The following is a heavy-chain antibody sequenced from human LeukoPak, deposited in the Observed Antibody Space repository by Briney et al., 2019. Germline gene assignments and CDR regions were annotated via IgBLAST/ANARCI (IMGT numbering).Heavy chain of an antibody. V-gene: IGHV3-23*01. CDR3: AIGGRQLRRPLEFDP. J-gene: IGHJ5*02. CDR1: GFTFSSYA. D-gene: IGHD5-18*01. CDR2: ISGSGGST. Sequence: GGSLRLSCAASGFTFSSYAMSWVRQAPGKGLEWVSAISGSGGSTYYADSVKGRFTISRDNSKNTLYLQMNSLRAEDTAVYYCAIGGRQLRRPLEFDPWGQGTLVTVSS.